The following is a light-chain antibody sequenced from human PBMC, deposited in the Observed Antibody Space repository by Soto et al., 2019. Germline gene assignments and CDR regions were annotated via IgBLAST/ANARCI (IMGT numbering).Light chain of an antibody. CDR1: SSNIGSHT. CDR2: SKY. J-gene: IGLJ2*01. V-gene: IGLV1-44*01. Sequence: QSVLTQPPSASGTPGQRITISCSGSSSNIGSHTVNWHQQVPGTAPKLLIYSKYERPSGVPDRFSGSKSGTSASLAISGLQSGDEADYYCAAWDDSLNGVIFGGGTKLTVL. CDR3: AAWDDSLNGVI.